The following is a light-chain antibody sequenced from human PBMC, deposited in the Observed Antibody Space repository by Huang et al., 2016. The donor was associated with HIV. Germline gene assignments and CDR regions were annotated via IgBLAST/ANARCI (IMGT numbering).Light chain of an antibody. CDR1: QSGNTF. J-gene: IGKJ4*01. V-gene: IGKV3-11*01. Sequence: EIVLTQSPATLSLSPGERATLSCRASQSGNTFLAWYQQKPGQAPRLLIYEAANRATGIPARFSGSGSGTDFTLTISSLEPEDFAVYYCQQRSNRPLTFGGGTKVEIK. CDR3: QQRSNRPLT. CDR2: EAA.